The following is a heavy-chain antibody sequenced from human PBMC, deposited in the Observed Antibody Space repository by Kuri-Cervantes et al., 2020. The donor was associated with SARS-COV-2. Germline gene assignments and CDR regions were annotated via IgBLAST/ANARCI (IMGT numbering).Heavy chain of an antibody. J-gene: IGHJ3*02. CDR3: ARDRHRYDDFWSAYHAFDI. CDR1: GYTFSSYG. V-gene: IGHV1-18*01. CDR2: ISTYNGNT. D-gene: IGHD3-3*01. Sequence: ASVKVSCKASGYTFSSYGISWVRQAPGQGLEWMGWISTYNGNTNYAQKLQGRVTMTTDTSTSTVYMDLRSLRSDDTAVYYCARDRHRYDDFWSAYHAFDIWGQGTMVTVSS.